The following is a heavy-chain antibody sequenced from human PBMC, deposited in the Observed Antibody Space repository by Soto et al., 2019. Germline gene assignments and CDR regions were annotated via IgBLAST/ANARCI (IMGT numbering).Heavy chain of an antibody. D-gene: IGHD2-2*01. J-gene: IGHJ6*02. V-gene: IGHV4-39*01. CDR2: IYYSGST. CDR1: GGSISSSSYY. CDR3: ARLPIVVVPAASYYYYGMDV. Sequence: SETLSLTCTVSGGSISSSSYYWGWIRQPPGKGLEWIGSIYYSGSTYYNPSLKSRVTISVDTSKNQFSLKLSSVTAADTAVYYCARLPIVVVPAASYYYYGMDVWGQGTTVTVSS.